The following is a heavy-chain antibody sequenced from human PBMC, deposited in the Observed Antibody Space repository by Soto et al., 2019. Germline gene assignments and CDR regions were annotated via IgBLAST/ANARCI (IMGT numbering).Heavy chain of an antibody. CDR3: ARVAYSSGWPYYFDY. CDR1: GGSISSYY. J-gene: IGHJ4*02. V-gene: IGHV4-59*01. D-gene: IGHD6-19*01. CDR2: IYYSGST. Sequence: PSETLSLTCTVSGGSISSYYWSWIRQPPGKGLEWIGYIYYSGSTNYNPSLKSRVTISVDTSKNQFSLKLSSVTAADTAVYYCARVAYSSGWPYYFDYWGQGTLVTVSS.